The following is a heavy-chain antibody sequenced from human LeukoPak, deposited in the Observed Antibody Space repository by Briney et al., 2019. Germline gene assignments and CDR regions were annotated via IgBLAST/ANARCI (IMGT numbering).Heavy chain of an antibody. CDR3: AKAPVTSCRGAFCYPFDY. D-gene: IGHD2-15*01. Sequence: GGSLRLSCAASGFALSSYAMSWVRQGPGKGLEWVSAISVSGNTYHADSVKGRLTISRDSSKNTLYLQMNSLRAGDAAVYYCAKAPVTSCRGAFCYPFDYWGQGTLVTVSS. V-gene: IGHV3-23*01. CDR2: ISVSGNT. CDR1: GFALSSYA. J-gene: IGHJ4*02.